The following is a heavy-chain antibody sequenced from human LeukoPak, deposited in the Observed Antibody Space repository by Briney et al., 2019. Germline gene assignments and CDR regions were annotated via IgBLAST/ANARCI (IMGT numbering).Heavy chain of an antibody. J-gene: IGHJ4*02. D-gene: IGHD4-17*01. CDR3: ARDQISATGDY. CDR1: GYTFTSYG. V-gene: IGHV1-18*04. CDR2: ISAYNGNT. Sequence: ASVKVSCKASGYTFTSYGITWVRQAPEQGLEWMGWISAYNGNTNYAQKVQGRVTMTTDTSTSTAYMELKSLRSDDTAVYYCARDQISATGDYWGQGTLVTVSS.